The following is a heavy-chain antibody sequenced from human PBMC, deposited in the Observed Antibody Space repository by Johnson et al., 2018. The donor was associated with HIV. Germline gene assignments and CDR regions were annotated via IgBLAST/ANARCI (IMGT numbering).Heavy chain of an antibody. J-gene: IGHJ3*02. V-gene: IGHV3-30*02. CDR2: IRYDGRNK. CDR3: AKGPILDDGCDI. D-gene: IGHD3-3*01. CDR1: GFTFSSYG. Sequence: QEKLVESGGGLVKPGGSLRLSCAASGFTFSSYGMHWVRQAPGKGLEWVAFIRYDGRNKYYADYVTGRFTISRDNSKNTLYLQMNSLRAEDTAVYYCAKGPILDDGCDIWGQGTMVTVSS.